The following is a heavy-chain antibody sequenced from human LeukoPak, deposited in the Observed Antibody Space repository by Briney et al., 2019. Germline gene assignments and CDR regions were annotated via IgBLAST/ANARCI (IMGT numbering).Heavy chain of an antibody. Sequence: GGSLRLSCAASGFTFFSYEMNWVRQAPGKGLEWISYISSSGSTIYYADSVKGRFTISRDNAKNSLYLQMNSLRAEDTAVYYCARDKVRSLDYWGQGTLVTVSS. CDR2: ISSSGSTI. CDR1: GFTFFSYE. CDR3: ARDKVRSLDY. V-gene: IGHV3-48*03. J-gene: IGHJ4*02.